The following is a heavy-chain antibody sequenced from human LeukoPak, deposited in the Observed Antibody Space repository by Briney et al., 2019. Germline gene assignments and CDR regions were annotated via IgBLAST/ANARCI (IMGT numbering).Heavy chain of an antibody. CDR1: GGTFSSYA. CDR2: IIPIFGTA. V-gene: IGHV1-69*13. CDR3: ARVKARDCSSTSCYQYYYYYIDV. Sequence: GASVKVSCKASGGTFSSYAISLVRQAPGQGLEWMGGIIPIFGTANYAQKFQGRVTITADESTSTAYMELSSLRSEDTAVYYCARVKARDCSSTSCYQYYYYYIDVWGKGTTVTVSS. J-gene: IGHJ6*03. D-gene: IGHD2-2*01.